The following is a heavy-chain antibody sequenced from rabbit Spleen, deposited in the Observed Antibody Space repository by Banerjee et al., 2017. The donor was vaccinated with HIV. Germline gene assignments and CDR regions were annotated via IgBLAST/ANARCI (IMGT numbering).Heavy chain of an antibody. CDR1: GFSFINNYY. CDR3: ARDTSSSFSSYGMDL. CDR2: IDGSSGST. V-gene: IGHV1S40*01. D-gene: IGHD1-1*01. J-gene: IGHJ6*01. Sequence: QSLEESGGDLVKPGASLTLTCTASGFSFINNYYMCWVRQAPGKGLEWIACIDGSSGSTYYASWARGRLTISKTSSTTVTLQMTSLTAADTATYFCARDTSSSFSSYGMDLWGPGTLVTVS.